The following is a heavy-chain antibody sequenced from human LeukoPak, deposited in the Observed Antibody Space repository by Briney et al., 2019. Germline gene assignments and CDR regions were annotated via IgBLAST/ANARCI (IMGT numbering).Heavy chain of an antibody. D-gene: IGHD2-8*01. J-gene: IGHJ4*02. Sequence: PSETLSLTCTVSGGSISSGGYYWSWIRPHPGKGLEWIGYIYYSGSTYYNPSLKSRVTISVDTSKNQFSLKLSSVTAADTAVYYCARDNGEDFDYWGQGTLVTVSS. CDR2: IYYSGST. CDR3: ARDNGEDFDY. V-gene: IGHV4-31*03. CDR1: GGSISSGGYY.